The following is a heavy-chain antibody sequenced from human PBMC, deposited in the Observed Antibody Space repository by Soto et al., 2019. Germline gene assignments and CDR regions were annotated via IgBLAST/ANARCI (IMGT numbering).Heavy chain of an antibody. CDR2: INHSGST. D-gene: IGHD3-9*01. V-gene: IGHV4-34*01. Sequence: SETLSLTCAVYGGSFSGYYWSWIRQPPGKGLEWIGEINHSGSTNYNPSLKSRVTISVDTSKNQFSLKLSSVTAADTAVYYCARVDYDILTAFDYWGQGTLVTVSS. CDR3: ARVDYDILTAFDY. J-gene: IGHJ4*02. CDR1: GGSFSGYY.